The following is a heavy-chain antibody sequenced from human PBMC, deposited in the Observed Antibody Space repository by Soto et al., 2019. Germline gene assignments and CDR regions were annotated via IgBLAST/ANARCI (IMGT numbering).Heavy chain of an antibody. D-gene: IGHD2-2*01. V-gene: IGHV4-34*01. J-gene: IGHJ5*02. Sequence: QVQLQQWGAGLLKPSETLSLTCAVYGGSFSGYYWSWIRQPPGRGLEWIGEINHSGSTNYNPSLKSRVTISVDTSKNQFSLKLSSVTAADTAVYYCARGPYCSSTSCYNWFDPWGQGTLVTVSS. CDR1: GGSFSGYY. CDR3: ARGPYCSSTSCYNWFDP. CDR2: INHSGST.